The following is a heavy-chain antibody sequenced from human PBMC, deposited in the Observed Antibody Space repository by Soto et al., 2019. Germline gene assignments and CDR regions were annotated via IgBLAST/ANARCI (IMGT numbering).Heavy chain of an antibody. Sequence: PSETLSLTCTVSGGSISSYYWSWIRQPAGKGLEWIGRIYTSGSTNYNPSLKSRVTMSVDTSKNQFSLKLSSVTAADTAVYYCARESLYYYDSSGYPRRKGFAPWGQGTLVTVSS. CDR2: IYTSGST. D-gene: IGHD3-22*01. CDR1: GGSISSYY. CDR3: ARESLYYYDSSGYPRRKGFAP. V-gene: IGHV4-4*07. J-gene: IGHJ5*02.